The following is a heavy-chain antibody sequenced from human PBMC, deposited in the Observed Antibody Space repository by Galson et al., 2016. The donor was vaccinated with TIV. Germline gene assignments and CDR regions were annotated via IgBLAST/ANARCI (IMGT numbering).Heavy chain of an antibody. V-gene: IGHV2-70*04. J-gene: IGHJ3*02. CDR3: VRTWGIYEYVSRDAVFDI. D-gene: IGHD3-16*01. Sequence: PALVKPTQTLTLTCTVSGVSLRTNGMRATWIRQPPGKALEWLARIDWDDDKFYSTFLRTRLTIFKDTSKNQVVLTMTNMDPEDTATYYCVRTWGIYEYVSRDAVFDIWGQGTMVTVSS. CDR1: GVSLRTNGMR. CDR2: IDWDDDK.